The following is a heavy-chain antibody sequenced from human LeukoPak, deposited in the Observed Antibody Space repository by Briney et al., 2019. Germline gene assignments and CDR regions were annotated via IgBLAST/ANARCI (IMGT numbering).Heavy chain of an antibody. CDR3: ARLPPDTAMVFDY. J-gene: IGHJ4*02. V-gene: IGHV4-38-2*02. D-gene: IGHD5-18*01. CDR1: GYSISSGYY. CDR2: IYHSGST. Sequence: PSETLSLTCTVSGYSISSGYYWGWIRQPPGKGLEWIGSIYHSGSTYYNPSLKSRVTISVDTSKNQFSLKLSFVTAADTAVYYCARLPPDTAMVFDYWGQGTLVTVSS.